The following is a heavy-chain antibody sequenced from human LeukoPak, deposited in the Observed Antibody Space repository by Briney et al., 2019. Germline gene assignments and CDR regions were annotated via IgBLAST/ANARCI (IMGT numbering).Heavy chain of an antibody. CDR3: AGYCSSTSCYGRKYNWFDP. V-gene: IGHV4-59*01. J-gene: IGHJ5*02. CDR2: IYYSGST. Sequence: SETLPLTCTVSGGSISSYYWSWIRQPPGKGLEWIGYIYYSGSTNHNPSLKSRVTISVDTSKNQFSPKLSSVTAADTAVYYCAGYCSSTSCYGRKYNWFDPWGQGTLVTVSS. CDR1: GGSISSYY. D-gene: IGHD2-2*01.